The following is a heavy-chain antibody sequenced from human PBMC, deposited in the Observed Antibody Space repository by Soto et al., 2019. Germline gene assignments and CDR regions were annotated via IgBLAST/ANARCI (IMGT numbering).Heavy chain of an antibody. Sequence: QVQLVESGGGVVHSGRSLRLSCVASGIDLENYGIHWVRQALGEGLEWVAVISSDGTTNCYIDSMRGRFTMSRDNSRRTVFLQMSSLGREQTASYYCVKDGGDVRYIYNISGDSWGQGTQVTVSS. V-gene: IGHV3-30*18. CDR1: GIDLENYG. CDR3: VKDGGDVRYIYNISGDS. J-gene: IGHJ4*02. D-gene: IGHD5-18*01. CDR2: ISSDGTTN.